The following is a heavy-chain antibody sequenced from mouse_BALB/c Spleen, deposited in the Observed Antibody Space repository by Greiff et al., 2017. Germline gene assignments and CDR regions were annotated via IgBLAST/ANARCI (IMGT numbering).Heavy chain of an antibody. CDR3: TRRMKLLRYSMDY. D-gene: IGHD1-1*01. CDR1: GYTFTDYE. V-gene: IGHV1-15*01. Sequence: QVQLQQSGAELVRPGASVTLSCKASGYTFTDYEMHWVKQTPVHGLEWIGAIDPETGGTAYNQKFKGKATLTADKSSSTAYMELRSLTSEDSAVYYCTRRMKLLRYSMDYCGQGTSVTVSS. J-gene: IGHJ4*01. CDR2: IDPETGGT.